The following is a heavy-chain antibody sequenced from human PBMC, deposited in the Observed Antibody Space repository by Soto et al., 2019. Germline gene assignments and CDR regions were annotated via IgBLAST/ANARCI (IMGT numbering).Heavy chain of an antibody. CDR2: IYHSGST. CDR1: GGSISSSNW. V-gene: IGHV4-4*02. Sequence: QVQLQESGPGLVKPSGTLSLTCAVSGGSISSSNWWSWVRQPPGKGLEWIGEIYHSGSTNYNPSLKSRVTLSVDKSKNQFSLKLSFVTAADTAVYYCASQIYDFWSGYPLNWFDPWGQGTLVTVSS. CDR3: ASQIYDFWSGYPLNWFDP. J-gene: IGHJ5*02. D-gene: IGHD3-3*01.